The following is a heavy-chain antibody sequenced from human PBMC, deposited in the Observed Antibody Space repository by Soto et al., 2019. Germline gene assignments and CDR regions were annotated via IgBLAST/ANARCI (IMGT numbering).Heavy chain of an antibody. J-gene: IGHJ4*02. D-gene: IGHD3-16*01. Sequence: QVQLVESGGGVDQPGTSLRLSCAASGFTFSRYGMHWVRQAPGKGLEWVAVILKDGSGKNYADPVKGRFTISRDNSKKPVYLQRNRLRAEDTAVYYCARDYFIWGFDYWGQGTQVTVSS. CDR1: GFTFSRYG. CDR3: ARDYFIWGFDY. V-gene: IGHV3-33*01. CDR2: ILKDGSGK.